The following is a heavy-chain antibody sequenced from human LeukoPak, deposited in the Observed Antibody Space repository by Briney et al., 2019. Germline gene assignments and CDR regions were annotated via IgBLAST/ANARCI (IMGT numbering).Heavy chain of an antibody. Sequence: SETLSLTCTVSRDSIDTYYWSWVRQPPGKGLEWIGYVSYSGSTKYNPSLKSRVSMSVDMSKNQFFLRLNSVTAADTAVYYCARSDYYDSSGFYFDYWGQGTLVTVSS. D-gene: IGHD3-22*01. J-gene: IGHJ4*02. CDR3: ARSDYYDSSGFYFDY. CDR1: RDSIDTYY. CDR2: VSYSGST. V-gene: IGHV4-59*08.